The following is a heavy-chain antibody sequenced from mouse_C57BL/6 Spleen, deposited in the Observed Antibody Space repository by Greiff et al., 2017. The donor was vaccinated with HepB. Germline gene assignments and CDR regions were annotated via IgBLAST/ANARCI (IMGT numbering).Heavy chain of an antibody. CDR3: ARVSYDGYYEGY. J-gene: IGHJ2*01. V-gene: IGHV1-54*01. D-gene: IGHD2-3*01. Sequence: QVQLQQSGAELVRPGTSVKVSCKASGYAFTNYLIEWVKQRPGQGLEWIGVINPGSGGTNYNEKFKGKATLTADKSSSTAYMQLSSLTSEDSAVYFCARVSYDGYYEGYWGQGTTLTVSS. CDR1: GYAFTNYL. CDR2: INPGSGGT.